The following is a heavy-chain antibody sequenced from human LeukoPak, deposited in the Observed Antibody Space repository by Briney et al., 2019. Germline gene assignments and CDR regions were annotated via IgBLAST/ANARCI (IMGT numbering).Heavy chain of an antibody. Sequence: ASVNVSCKASGYTFTGYYMHWVRQAPGQGLEWMGWINPNSGGTNYAQKFQGRVTMTRDTSISTAYMELSRLRSDDTAVYYCARGPLLGVYYDFWSGYSSHYFDYWGQGTLVTVSS. CDR1: GYTFTGYY. J-gene: IGHJ4*02. CDR2: INPNSGGT. D-gene: IGHD3-3*01. CDR3: ARGPLLGVYYDFWSGYSSHYFDY. V-gene: IGHV1-2*02.